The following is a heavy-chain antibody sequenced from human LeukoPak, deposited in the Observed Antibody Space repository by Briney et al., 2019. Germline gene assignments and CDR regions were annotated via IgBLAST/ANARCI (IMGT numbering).Heavy chain of an antibody. Sequence: SETPSLTCAVYGGSFSGYYWSWIRQPPGKGLEWIGEINHSGSTNYNPSLKSRVTISVDTSKNQFSLKLSSVTAADTAVYYCASLPPSRYYDSSGYYSPFDYWGQGTLVTVSS. CDR3: ASLPPSRYYDSSGYYSPFDY. D-gene: IGHD3-22*01. J-gene: IGHJ4*02. V-gene: IGHV4-34*01. CDR2: INHSGST. CDR1: GGSFSGYY.